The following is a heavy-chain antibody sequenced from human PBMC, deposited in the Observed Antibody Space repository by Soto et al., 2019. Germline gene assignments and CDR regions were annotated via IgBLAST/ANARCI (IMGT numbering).Heavy chain of an antibody. CDR2: INAGNGNT. CDR3: ATSTRLGYYYGMDV. Sequence: GASVKVSCKASGYTFTSYAMHWVHQAPGQRLEWMGWINAGNGNTKYSQKFQGRVTITRDTSASTAYMELSSLRSEDTAVYYCATSTRLGYYYGMDVWGQGXTVTVYS. D-gene: IGHD6-19*01. V-gene: IGHV1-3*01. J-gene: IGHJ6*02. CDR1: GYTFTSYA.